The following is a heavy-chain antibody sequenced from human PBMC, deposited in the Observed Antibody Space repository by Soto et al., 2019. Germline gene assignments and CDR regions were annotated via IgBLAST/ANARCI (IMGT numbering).Heavy chain of an antibody. J-gene: IGHJ4*02. D-gene: IGHD1-7*01. CDR2: ISSSSSYT. CDR1: GFTFSDYY. V-gene: IGHV3-11*06. CDR3: ARDFAGTAFDY. Sequence: QVQLVEAGGGLVKPGGSLRLSCAASGFTFSDYYMSWIRQAPGKGLEWVSYISSSSSYTNYADSVKGRFTISRDNAKNSLYLQMNSLRAEDTAVYYCARDFAGTAFDYWGQGTLVTVSS.